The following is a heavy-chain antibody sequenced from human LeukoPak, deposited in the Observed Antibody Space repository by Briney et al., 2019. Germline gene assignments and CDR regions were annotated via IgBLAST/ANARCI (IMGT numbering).Heavy chain of an antibody. V-gene: IGHV1-18*01. CDR3: ARAPAVSRYFDWLLRGFDY. Sequence: ASVKVSCKASGYTFTSYGISWVRQAPGQGLEWMGWISAYNGNTNYAQKLQGRVTMTTDTSTSTAYMELRSLRSDDTAVYYCARAPAVSRYFDWLLRGFDYWGQGTLVTVSS. CDR1: GYTFTSYG. CDR2: ISAYNGNT. D-gene: IGHD3-9*01. J-gene: IGHJ4*02.